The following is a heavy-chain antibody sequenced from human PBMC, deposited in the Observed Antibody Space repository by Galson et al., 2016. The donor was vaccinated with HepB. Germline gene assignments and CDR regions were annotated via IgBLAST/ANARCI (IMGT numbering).Heavy chain of an antibody. D-gene: IGHD3-9*01. CDR1: GYIFSSQA. J-gene: IGHJ6*02. Sequence: SVKVSCKASGYIFSSQAIHWVRRAPGQGLEWMGWINTGNGNTKYSQAFQGRVSITRDITASSAYMELTSLRSDDTAVYYCAREDGASRLGYHGMDFWGHGTTVTVSS. V-gene: IGHV1-3*04. CDR2: INTGNGNT. CDR3: AREDGASRLGYHGMDF.